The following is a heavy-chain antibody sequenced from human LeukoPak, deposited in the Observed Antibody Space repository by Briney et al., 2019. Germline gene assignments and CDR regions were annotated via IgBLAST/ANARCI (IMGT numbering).Heavy chain of an antibody. D-gene: IGHD3-10*01. CDR2: IYYSGST. CDR3: ARGKLWFGGHTDAFDI. J-gene: IGHJ3*02. V-gene: IGHV4-39*01. CDR1: GASISSSSYY. Sequence: PSETLSLTCTVSGASISSSSYYWGWIRQPPGKGLEWIGSIYYSGSTYYNPSLKSRVTISVDTSKNQFSLKLSSVTAADTAVYYCARGKLWFGGHTDAFDIWGQGTMVTVSS.